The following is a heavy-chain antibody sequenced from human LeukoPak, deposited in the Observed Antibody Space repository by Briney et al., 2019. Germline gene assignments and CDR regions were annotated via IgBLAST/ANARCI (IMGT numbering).Heavy chain of an antibody. CDR3: ARGKLGTVDYFDY. D-gene: IGHD7-27*01. V-gene: IGHV4-39*07. CDR2: INHSGST. CDR1: GGSISGSSHY. J-gene: IGHJ4*02. Sequence: PSETLSLTCTVSGGSISGSSHYWGWIRQPPGKGLEWIGEINHSGSTNYNPSLKSRVTISVDTSKNQFSLKLSSVTAADTAVYYCARGKLGTVDYFDYWGQGTLVTVSS.